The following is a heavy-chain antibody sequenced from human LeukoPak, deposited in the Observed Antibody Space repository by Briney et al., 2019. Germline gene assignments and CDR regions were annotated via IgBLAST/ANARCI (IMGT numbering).Heavy chain of an antibody. CDR3: AGPTSSGYYYVVIRDAFDI. V-gene: IGHV4-39*01. D-gene: IGHD3-22*01. CDR2: IYYSGST. Sequence: PSETLSLTCTVSGGSISSSSYYWGWIRQPPGKGLEWIGSIYYSGSTYYNPSLKSRVTISVDTSKNQFSLKLSSVTAADTAVYYCAGPTSSGYYYVVIRDAFDIWGQGTMVTVSS. CDR1: GGSISSSSYY. J-gene: IGHJ3*02.